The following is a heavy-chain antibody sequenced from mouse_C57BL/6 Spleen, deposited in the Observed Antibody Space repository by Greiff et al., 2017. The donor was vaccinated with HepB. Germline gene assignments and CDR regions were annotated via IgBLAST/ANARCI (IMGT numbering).Heavy chain of an antibody. V-gene: IGHV6-3*01. CDR1: GFTFSNYW. J-gene: IGHJ3*01. CDR2: IRLKSDNYAT. CDR3: TVRAWFAY. Sequence: EVKVEESGGGLVQPGGSMKLSCVASGFTFSNYWMNWVRQSPEKGLEWVAQIRLKSDNYATHYAESVKGRFTISRDDSKSSVYLQMNNLRAEDTGIYYCTVRAWFAYWGQVSLVTVSA.